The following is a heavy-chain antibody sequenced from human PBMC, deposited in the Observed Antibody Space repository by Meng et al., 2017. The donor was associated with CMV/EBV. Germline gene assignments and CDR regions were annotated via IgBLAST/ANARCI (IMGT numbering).Heavy chain of an antibody. Sequence: SETLSLTCTVSGGSISSYYWSWIRQPPGKGLEWIGYIYYSGSTNYNPSLKSRVTISVDTFKNQFSLKLSSVTAADTAVYYCARAVVVPAAIDYWGQGTLVTVSS. CDR2: IYYSGST. CDR1: GGSISSYY. V-gene: IGHV4-59*01. CDR3: ARAVVVPAAIDY. D-gene: IGHD2-2*01. J-gene: IGHJ4*02.